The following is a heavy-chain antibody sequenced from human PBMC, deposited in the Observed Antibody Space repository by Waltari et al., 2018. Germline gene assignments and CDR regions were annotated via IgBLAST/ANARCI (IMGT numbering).Heavy chain of an antibody. V-gene: IGHV4-61*02. J-gene: IGHJ5*02. CDR2: LYTSGST. Sequence: QVQLQESGPGLVKPSQTLSLTCTVSGGSISSGSYYWSWIRQPAGKGLEWIGRLYTSGSTNYNPSLKSRVTISVDTSKNQFSLKLSSVTAADTAVYYCAREIAADDWFDPWGQGTLVTVSS. D-gene: IGHD6-13*01. CDR3: AREIAADDWFDP. CDR1: GGSISSGSYY.